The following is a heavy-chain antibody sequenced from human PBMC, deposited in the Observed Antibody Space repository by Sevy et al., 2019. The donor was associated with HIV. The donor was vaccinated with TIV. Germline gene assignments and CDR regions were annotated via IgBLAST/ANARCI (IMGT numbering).Heavy chain of an antibody. Sequence: GGSLRLSCAASGFTFSSYAMSWVRQAPGKGLEWVSAISGSGGSTYYADSVKGRFTISRDNSKNTRYLQMNSLRAEDTAVYYCAKAMYYYDSSAPGYWGQGTLVTVSS. V-gene: IGHV3-23*01. J-gene: IGHJ4*02. CDR2: ISGSGGST. CDR3: AKAMYYYDSSAPGY. D-gene: IGHD3-22*01. CDR1: GFTFSSYA.